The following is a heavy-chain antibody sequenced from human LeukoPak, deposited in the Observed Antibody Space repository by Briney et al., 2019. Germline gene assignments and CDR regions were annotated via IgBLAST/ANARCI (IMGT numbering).Heavy chain of an antibody. CDR1: GGSISSGSYY. Sequence: SETLSLTCTVSGGSISSGSYYWSWIRQAAGKGVEWIGRIYTGGSTNYNPSLKSRVTISVDTSKNQFSLKLSCVTAADAAVYYRSRDKRGGSPYYVDYWGQGTLVTVSS. CDR3: SRDKRGGSPYYVDY. CDR2: IYTGGST. V-gene: IGHV4-61*02. D-gene: IGHD2-15*01. J-gene: IGHJ4*02.